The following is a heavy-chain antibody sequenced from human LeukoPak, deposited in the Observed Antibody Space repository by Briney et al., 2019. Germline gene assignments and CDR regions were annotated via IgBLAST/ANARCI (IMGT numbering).Heavy chain of an antibody. CDR2: ISAGNGNT. V-gene: IGHV1-3*01. CDR3: ARYCSSTSCYDAFDI. CDR1: GYTFTSYA. D-gene: IGHD2-2*01. Sequence: GASVKVSCKASGYTFTSYAMHWVRQAPGQRLEWMGWISAGNGNTKYSQKFQGRVTITRDTSASTAYMELSSLRSEDTAVYYCARYCSSTSCYDAFDIWGQGTMVTVSS. J-gene: IGHJ3*02.